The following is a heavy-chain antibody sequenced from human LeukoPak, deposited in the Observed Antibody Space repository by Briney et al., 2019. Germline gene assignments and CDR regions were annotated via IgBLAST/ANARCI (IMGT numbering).Heavy chain of an antibody. CDR2: ISYDGSNK. J-gene: IGHJ4*02. Sequence: GGSLRLSCAASGFTFSSYGMHWVRQAPGKGLEWVAVISYDGSNKYYADSVKGRFTISRDNSKNMLCLQMNSLSAEDTAVYYCVRAYDILTGPEYWGQGTLVTVSS. CDR3: VRAYDILTGPEY. CDR1: GFTFSSYG. V-gene: IGHV3-30*03. D-gene: IGHD3-9*01.